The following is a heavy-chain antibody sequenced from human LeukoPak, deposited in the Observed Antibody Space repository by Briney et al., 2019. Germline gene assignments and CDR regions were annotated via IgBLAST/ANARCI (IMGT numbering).Heavy chain of an antibody. CDR3: ARRVMDCSSTSCSNWFDP. Sequence: ASVKVSCKASGYTFTSYDINWVRQATGRGLEWMGWMNPTSGNTGNAQKFQGRVTMTRNTSISTAYMELSSLRSEDTAVYYCARRVMDCSSTSCSNWFDPWGQGTLGTVSS. V-gene: IGHV1-8*01. CDR1: GYTFTSYD. J-gene: IGHJ5*02. D-gene: IGHD2-2*01. CDR2: MNPTSGNT.